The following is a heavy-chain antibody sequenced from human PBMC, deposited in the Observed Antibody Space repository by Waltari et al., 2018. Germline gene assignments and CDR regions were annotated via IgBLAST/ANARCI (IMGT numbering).Heavy chain of an antibody. D-gene: IGHD4-17*01. V-gene: IGHV3-74*01. CDR2: SNSDGSSI. Sequence: RQVPGKGLVWVSRSNSDGSSISYADSVKGRFTIYKDNAKNTVYLQMNSLRDDDTAIYYCARGARRTTVTTGWWYFDVWGRGTLVTVSS. CDR3: ARGARRTTVTTGWWYFDV. J-gene: IGHJ2*01.